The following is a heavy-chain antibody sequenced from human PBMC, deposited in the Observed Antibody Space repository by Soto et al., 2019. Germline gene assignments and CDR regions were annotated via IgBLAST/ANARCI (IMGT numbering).Heavy chain of an antibody. CDR3: AKKCTVTARQYYFDY. Sequence: PGGSLRLSCAASGCTFSSYAMSWVRQAPGKGLEWVSAISGSGGSTYYADSVKGRFTISRDNSKNTLYLQMNSLRAEDTAVYYCAKKCTVTARQYYFDYWGQGTLVTVSS. CDR2: ISGSGGST. J-gene: IGHJ4*02. CDR1: GCTFSSYA. V-gene: IGHV3-23*01. D-gene: IGHD2-21*02.